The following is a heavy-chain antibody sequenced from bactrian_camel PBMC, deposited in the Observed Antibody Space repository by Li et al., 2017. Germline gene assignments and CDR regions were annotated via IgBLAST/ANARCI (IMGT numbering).Heavy chain of an antibody. CDR1: GFTFSMSW. CDR2: SSSGALSL. J-gene: IGHJ7*01. V-gene: IGHV3S1*01. D-gene: IGHD3*01. Sequence: HVQLVESGGGSVQAGGSLSLSCAVSGFTFSMSWMYWVRQAPGKECEWVSSSSSGALSLVYADSVKGRFTTSRDSAKNTLYLLINSLKTEDTALYYCATTLCSVIECYGMDYWGKGTQVTVS.